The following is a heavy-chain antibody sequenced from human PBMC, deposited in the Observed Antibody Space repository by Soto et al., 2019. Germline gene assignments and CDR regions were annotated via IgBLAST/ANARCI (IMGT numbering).Heavy chain of an antibody. J-gene: IGHJ6*02. CDR3: ARGDSCRSSSDYYYYGMDV. CDR1: GYTFTGYY. D-gene: IGHD6-6*01. CDR2: INPNSGGT. Sequence: QVQLVQSGAEVKKPGASVKVSCKASGYTFTGYYMHWVRQAPGQGLEWMGWINPNSGGTNYAQKFQGWVTMTRDTSISTAYMELSRLRSDDTAVYYCARGDSCRSSSDYYYYGMDVWGQGTTVTVSS. V-gene: IGHV1-2*04.